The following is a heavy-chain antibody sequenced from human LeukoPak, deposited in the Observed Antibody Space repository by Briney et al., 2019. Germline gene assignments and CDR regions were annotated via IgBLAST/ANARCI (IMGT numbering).Heavy chain of an antibody. CDR3: AREGLNYDFWSGYYYDSSGLGY. J-gene: IGHJ4*02. Sequence: PSETLSLTXTVSGGSISSSSYYWGWIRQPPGKGLEWIGSIYYSGSTYYNPSLKSRVTISVDTSKNQFSLKLSSVTAADTAVYYCAREGLNYDFWSGYYYDSSGLGYWGQGTLVTVSS. D-gene: IGHD3-3*01. CDR2: IYYSGST. V-gene: IGHV4-39*01. CDR1: GGSISSSSYY.